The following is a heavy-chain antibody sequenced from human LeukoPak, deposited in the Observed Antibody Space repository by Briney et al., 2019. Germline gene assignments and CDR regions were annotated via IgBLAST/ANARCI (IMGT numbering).Heavy chain of an antibody. CDR3: ARDDGGNSGTFVDY. CDR2: ISDDGRNQ. V-gene: IGHV3-30*04. CDR1: GFSFDSYA. Sequence: GGSLRLSCAASGFSFDSYALHWVRQAPGKGLEWMALISDDGRNQYYADSVKGRFTICRDNSKNTLYLQLNSLRTEDTAVYYCARDDGGNSGTFVDYWGQGTLVTVSS. D-gene: IGHD1-26*01. J-gene: IGHJ4*02.